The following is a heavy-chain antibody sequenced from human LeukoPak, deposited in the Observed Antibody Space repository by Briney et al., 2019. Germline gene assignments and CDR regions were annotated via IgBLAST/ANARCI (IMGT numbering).Heavy chain of an antibody. CDR2: INHSGST. J-gene: IGHJ2*01. CDR3: ARGPQGEITGTNHRYFDL. D-gene: IGHD1-7*01. Sequence: SETLSLTCAVYGGSFSGYYWSWIRQPPGKGLEWIGEINHSGSTNYNPSLKSRVTISVDTSKNQFSLKLSSVTAADTAVYYCARGPQGEITGTNHRYFDLWGRGTLVTVSS. CDR1: GGSFSGYY. V-gene: IGHV4-34*01.